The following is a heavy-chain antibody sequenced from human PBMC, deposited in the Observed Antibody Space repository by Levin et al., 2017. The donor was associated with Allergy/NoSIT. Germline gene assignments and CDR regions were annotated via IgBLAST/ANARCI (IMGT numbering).Heavy chain of an antibody. CDR3: VTKIKVYCSGGSCYHYYGMDV. V-gene: IGHV1-69*13. Sequence: SVKVSCKASGGTFSSYAISWVRQAPGQGLEWMGGIIPIFGTANYAQKFQGRVTITADESTSTAYMELSSLRSEDTAVYYCVTKIKVYCSGGSCYHYYGMDVWGQGTTVTVSS. CDR2: IIPIFGTA. J-gene: IGHJ6*02. CDR1: GGTFSSYA. D-gene: IGHD2-15*01.